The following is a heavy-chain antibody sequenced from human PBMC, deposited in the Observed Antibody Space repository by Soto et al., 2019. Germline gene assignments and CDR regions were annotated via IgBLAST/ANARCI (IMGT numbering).Heavy chain of an antibody. V-gene: IGHV3-48*02. J-gene: IGHJ4*02. CDR3: ARDTSHGVTIGGLDS. CDR1: GFSFGGYN. Sequence: EVQLVESGGGLVQPGGSLRLSCAASGFSFGGYNMNWVRQAPGKGLEWVSHITSGLTTHYADFVQGRFTISRDNAKNSLYLEMNDLRDEDTAVYYCARDTSHGVTIGGLDSCGQGTLVTVSS. D-gene: IGHD3-16*01. CDR2: ITSGLTT.